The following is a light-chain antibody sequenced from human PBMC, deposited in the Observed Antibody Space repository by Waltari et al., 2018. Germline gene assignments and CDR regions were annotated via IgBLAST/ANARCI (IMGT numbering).Light chain of an antibody. Sequence: QSALTQPASVSGSPGQSITISCTGTSDDIGNYRYVSWYQQHSGRAPNLILYEVTNRPSGVSDRFSGSKSGNTASLTISGLQTEDEADYYCAAYASANTLLFGGGTQLTVL. V-gene: IGLV2-14*01. J-gene: IGLJ2*01. CDR1: SDDIGNYRY. CDR3: AAYASANTLL. CDR2: EVT.